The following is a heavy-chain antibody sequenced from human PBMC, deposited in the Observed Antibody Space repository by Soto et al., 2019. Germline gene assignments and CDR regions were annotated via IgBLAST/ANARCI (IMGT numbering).Heavy chain of an antibody. CDR3: ARLGGSHTTGFDY. Sequence: QVPLQESGPGLVEPSETLSLPCTVPGGSSSRYYSAGIRKPPGKELEWIGYISYSGSTRSNPSLKSRNTSALATSKSQVSLTVRSVTAADTAVYYCARLGGSHTTGFDYLGQGTLVTVSS. D-gene: IGHD1-1*01. CDR2: ISYSGST. J-gene: IGHJ4*02. CDR1: GGSSSRYY. V-gene: IGHV4-59*01.